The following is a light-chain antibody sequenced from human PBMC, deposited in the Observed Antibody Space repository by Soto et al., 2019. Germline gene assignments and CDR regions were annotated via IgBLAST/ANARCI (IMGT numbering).Light chain of an antibody. V-gene: IGKV3-20*01. Sequence: ILLTQSRVALSVSAEDIAALSFGASQSVSSTYLAWFQQKPGQAPRLLIYGASSRATGIPDRFSGSGSGTDFTLTISRVEPQDFAVYYCQQYVSLPVTFGQGTRLEIK. CDR3: QQYVSLPVT. CDR2: GAS. J-gene: IGKJ5*01. CDR1: QSVSSTY.